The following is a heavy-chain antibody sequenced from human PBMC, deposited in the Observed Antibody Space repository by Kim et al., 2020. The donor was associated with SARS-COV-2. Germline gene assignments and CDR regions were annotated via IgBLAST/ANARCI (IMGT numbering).Heavy chain of an antibody. CDR2: YT. J-gene: IGHJ6*02. V-gene: IGHV5-10-1*01. Sequence: YTNYSPSFQGHVTISADKSISTAYLQWSSLKASDTAMYYCASREGGMDVWGQGTTVTVSS. CDR3: ASREGGMDV.